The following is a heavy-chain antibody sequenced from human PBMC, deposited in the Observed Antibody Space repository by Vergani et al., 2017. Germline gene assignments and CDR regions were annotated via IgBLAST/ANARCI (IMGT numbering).Heavy chain of an antibody. D-gene: IGHD4-17*01. CDR3: ARDGTVPFAY. V-gene: IGHV4-59*06. CDR2: IYYSGST. CDR1: GGSINTYY. Sequence: QVQLQESGPRLVRPSQTLSLTCTVSGGSINTYYWSWIRQSPGKGLEWIGYIYYSGSTYYNPSLKSRVTISVDTSKNQFSLKLSSVTAADTAVYYCARDGTVPFAYWGQGTLVTVSS. J-gene: IGHJ4*02.